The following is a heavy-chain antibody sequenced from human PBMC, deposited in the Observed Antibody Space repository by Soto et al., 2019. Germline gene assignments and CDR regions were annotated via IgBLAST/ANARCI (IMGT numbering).Heavy chain of an antibody. CDR3: AREPNESFQFDF. V-gene: IGHV1-46*01. CDR2: LRPRTGGT. J-gene: IGHJ4*02. CDR1: GYTFASYY. Sequence: ASVKVACKAAGYTFASYYIHWFRQAPGQWLEWLGILRPRTGGTAYAQRFQGRVTMTTDTSTGTVYLELANLRSDDTAVYYCAREPNESFQFDFWGQGTQVTVSS.